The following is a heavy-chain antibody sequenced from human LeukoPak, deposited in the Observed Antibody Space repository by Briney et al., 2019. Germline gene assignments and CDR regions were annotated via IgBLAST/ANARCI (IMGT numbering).Heavy chain of an antibody. CDR1: GYSISGGYY. Sequence: SETLSLTCTVSGYSISGGYYWGWIRQPPGKGLEWIGSIYHSGSTYYNPSLKSRVTISVDTSKNQFSLKLSSVTAADTAVYYCAREEDSYGYFDFDYWGQGTLVTVSS. V-gene: IGHV4-38-2*02. CDR2: IYHSGST. D-gene: IGHD5-18*01. CDR3: AREEDSYGYFDFDY. J-gene: IGHJ4*02.